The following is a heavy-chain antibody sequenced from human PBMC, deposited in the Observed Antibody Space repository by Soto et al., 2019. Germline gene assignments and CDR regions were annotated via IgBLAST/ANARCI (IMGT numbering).Heavy chain of an antibody. CDR3: ARGDYYDSSGPFSDAFDI. V-gene: IGHV3-7*04. CDR1: GFTFSSYW. Sequence: GGSLRLSCAASGFTFSSYWMSWVRQAPGKGLGWVANIKPDGSQKWYVDSVKGRFTISRDNAKKSLYLQMNSLRAEDTAVYYCARGDYYDSSGPFSDAFDIWGQGTMVTVSS. D-gene: IGHD3-22*01. J-gene: IGHJ3*02. CDR2: IKPDGSQK.